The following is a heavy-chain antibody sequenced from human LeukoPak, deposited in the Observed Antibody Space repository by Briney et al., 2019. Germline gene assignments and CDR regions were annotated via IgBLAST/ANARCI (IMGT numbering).Heavy chain of an antibody. CDR1: GFTFSSYA. J-gene: IGHJ4*02. CDR3: ARHRTGGNSHFHDY. Sequence: GGSLRLSCAASGFTFSSYAMSWVRQAPGKGLEWVSAITGSGGNTYYADSVKGRFTFSGDNSKNTLYLQMNSLRAEDTAVYYCARHRTGGNSHFHDYWGQGILVTVSS. D-gene: IGHD4-23*01. V-gene: IGHV3-23*01. CDR2: ITGSGGNT.